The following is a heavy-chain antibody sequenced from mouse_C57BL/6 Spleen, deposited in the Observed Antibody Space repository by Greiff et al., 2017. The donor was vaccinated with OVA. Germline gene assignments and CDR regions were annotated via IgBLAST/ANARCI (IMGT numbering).Heavy chain of an antibody. CDR3: ARGEPVYFDY. CDR2: ISYDGSN. J-gene: IGHJ2*01. CDR1: GYSITSGYY. Sequence: EVKLQESGPGLVKPSQSLSLTCSVTGYSITSGYYWNWIRQFPGNKLEWMGYISYDGSNNYNPSLKNRISITRDTSKNQFFLKLNSVTTEDTATYYCARGEPVYFDYWGQGTTLTVSS. V-gene: IGHV3-6*01.